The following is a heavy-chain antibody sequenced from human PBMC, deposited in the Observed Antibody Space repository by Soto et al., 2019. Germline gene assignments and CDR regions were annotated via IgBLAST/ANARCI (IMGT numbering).Heavy chain of an antibody. CDR3: ARAVAVPADFDY. Sequence: QVQLVQSGAEEKKPGASVKVSCKASGYTFTGYAMHWVRQAPGQRLEWMGWINAGNGNTKYSQKCPGTVTITRDTSASTAYMELSSLRSEDTAVYYCARAVAVPADFDYWGQGTLVTVSS. V-gene: IGHV1-3*05. CDR1: GYTFTGYA. CDR2: INAGNGNT. J-gene: IGHJ4*02. D-gene: IGHD6-19*01.